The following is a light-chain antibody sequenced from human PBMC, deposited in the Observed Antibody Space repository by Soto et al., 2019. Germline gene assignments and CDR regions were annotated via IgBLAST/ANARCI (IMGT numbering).Light chain of an antibody. CDR2: AAS. Sequence: DIQMTQSPSSLSASVGDSVTITCRASQSVSRHLNWYQQKPGEAPKLLIYAASSLQRGVPSRFSGSGSGTEFTLTINNLQPEDFATYSCQQSYSTPRMYTFRQGTKLEIK. V-gene: IGKV1-39*01. CDR3: QQSYSTPRMYT. CDR1: QSVSRH. J-gene: IGKJ2*01.